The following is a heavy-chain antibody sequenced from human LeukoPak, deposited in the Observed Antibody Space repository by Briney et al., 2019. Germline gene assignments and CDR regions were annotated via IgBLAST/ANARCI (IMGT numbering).Heavy chain of an antibody. CDR3: ARDRAAFGVVQVGY. CDR1: GLTFTNYW. CDR2: INSDGTNT. J-gene: IGHJ4*02. Sequence: GGSLRLSCAASGLTFTNYWMHWVRQAPGKGLVWVSRINSDGTNTYYADSVKGRFTISRDNTKNTLYLQMNSLRTEDTAVYYCARDRAAFGVVQVGYWGQGTLVTVSS. V-gene: IGHV3-74*01. D-gene: IGHD3-3*01.